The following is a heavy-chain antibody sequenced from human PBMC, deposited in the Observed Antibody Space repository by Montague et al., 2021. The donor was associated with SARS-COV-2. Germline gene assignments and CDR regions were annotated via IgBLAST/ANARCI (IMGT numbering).Heavy chain of an antibody. Sequence: SETLSLTCTVSGASISSSENSWGWIRQSPGKGLEWFGSIFYSGTTYFNPSLRSRIAISVDTSKNQFSLKVTSVTAADTAVYYCARHGLAGITIFGVVTPRGGFDIWGQGTMVTVSS. CDR1: GASISSSENS. J-gene: IGHJ3*02. V-gene: IGHV4-39*01. CDR2: IFYSGTT. D-gene: IGHD3-3*01. CDR3: ARHGLAGITIFGVVTPRGGFDI.